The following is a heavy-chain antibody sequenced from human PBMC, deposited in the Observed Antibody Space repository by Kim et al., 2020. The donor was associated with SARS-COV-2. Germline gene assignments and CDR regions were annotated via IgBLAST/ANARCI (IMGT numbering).Heavy chain of an antibody. Sequence: GSVKGSLTISRDNSKNALFLQMNSLRVEYTALYYCAKDLTNNLSFAYWGQGTLVTVSS. CDR3: AKDLTNNLSFAY. V-gene: IGHV3-23*02. J-gene: IGHJ4*02.